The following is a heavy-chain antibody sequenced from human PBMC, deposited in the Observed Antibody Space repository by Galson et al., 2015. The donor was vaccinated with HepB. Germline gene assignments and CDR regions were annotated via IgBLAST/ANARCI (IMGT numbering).Heavy chain of an antibody. V-gene: IGHV1-2*02. J-gene: IGHJ5*02. CDR1: GYTFTGYY. CDR2: INPDSGGT. CDR3: ARAYCSSSCCYYWFDP. Sequence: SLKVSCKASGYTFTGYYMHWVRQAPGQGLEWMGLINPDSGGTNYAQKFQGRVTMTRDTSISTVYMEMSRLRADDTAVYYCARAYCSSSCCYYWFDPWGQGTPVTVSS. D-gene: IGHD2-2*01.